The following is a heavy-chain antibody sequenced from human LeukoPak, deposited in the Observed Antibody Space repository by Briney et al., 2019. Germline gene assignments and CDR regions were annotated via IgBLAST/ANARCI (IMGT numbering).Heavy chain of an antibody. D-gene: IGHD1-20*01. CDR1: GGTFSSYA. CDR2: IIPIFGTA. CDR3: ASLTGTTRGGYCYYYGMDV. Sequence: SVKVSCKASGGTFSSYAISWVRQAPGQGLEWMGGIIPIFGTANYAQKFQGRDTITADESTSTAYMELSSLRSEDTAVYYCASLTGTTRGGYCYYYGMDVWGKGTTVTVSS. V-gene: IGHV1-69*01. J-gene: IGHJ6*04.